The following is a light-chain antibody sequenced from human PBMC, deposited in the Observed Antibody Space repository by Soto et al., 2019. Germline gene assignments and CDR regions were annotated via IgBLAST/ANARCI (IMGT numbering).Light chain of an antibody. CDR3: HSYVRSTLV. Sequence: QSALTQPASVSGSPGQSITISCTGPSSDFGSYSVVSWYQQHPGKAPKLLIYEGTKRPSGVSNRFSGSESGNTASLTISGLQAEDEADYFCHSYVRSTLVFGGGTKLTVL. J-gene: IGLJ3*02. CDR1: SSDFGSYSV. V-gene: IGLV2-23*01. CDR2: EGT.